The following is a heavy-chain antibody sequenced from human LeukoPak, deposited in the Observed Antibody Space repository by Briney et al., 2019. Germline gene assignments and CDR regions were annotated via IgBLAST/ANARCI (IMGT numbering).Heavy chain of an antibody. CDR1: GGSISSYC. Sequence: SETLSLTCTVSGGSISSYCWSWIRQPPGKGLEWIGYIYYSGSTNYNPSLKSRVTISVDTSKNQFSLKLSSVTAADTAVYYCARDQYYYGMDVWGQGTTVTVSS. J-gene: IGHJ6*02. V-gene: IGHV4-59*01. CDR2: IYYSGST. CDR3: ARDQYYYGMDV.